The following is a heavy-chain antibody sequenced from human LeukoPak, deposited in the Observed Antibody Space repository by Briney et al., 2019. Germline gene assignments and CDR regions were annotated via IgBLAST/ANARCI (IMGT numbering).Heavy chain of an antibody. D-gene: IGHD2-15*01. CDR3: ARERPLVGALDL. Sequence: GGSLRLSCAASGFPFNGFGRNWARQDPGKGLEWVSLISSSGSDMFYADSVRGRFTITRDNGKNSLFLQLTSLRVEDTGIYYCARERPLVGALDLWGWGTVVTVSS. V-gene: IGHV3-48*03. CDR1: GFPFNGFG. J-gene: IGHJ5*02. CDR2: ISSSGSDM.